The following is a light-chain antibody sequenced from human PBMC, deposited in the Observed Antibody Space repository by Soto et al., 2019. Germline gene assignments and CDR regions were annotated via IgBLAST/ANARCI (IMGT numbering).Light chain of an antibody. CDR3: ISYTSINLYV. Sequence: SVLTQPSSVSGSPGQWISISCPGTSSDVGGYEYVSWYQHHAGKAPKLMIYDVSSRPSGVSSRFSGSKSGNTASLTISGLQAEDEADYYCISYTSINLYVLGTGTKVTVL. V-gene: IGLV2-14*03. CDR2: DVS. J-gene: IGLJ1*01. CDR1: SSDVGGYEY.